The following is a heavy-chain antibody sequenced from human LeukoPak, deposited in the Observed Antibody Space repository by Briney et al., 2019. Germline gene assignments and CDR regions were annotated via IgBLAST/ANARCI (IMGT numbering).Heavy chain of an antibody. J-gene: IGHJ4*02. V-gene: IGHV3-74*01. CDR2: INPAGGST. CDR3: TRTENYGNFDS. CDR1: GFTFSADW. D-gene: IGHD1-7*01. Sequence: GGSLRLSCEASGFTFSADWMHWVRHAPGKGLVWVSRINPAGGSTYYADSVKGRFSISRDNAKSTAYLQMNSLRAEDTAVYYCTRTENYGNFDSWGQGTLVTVSS.